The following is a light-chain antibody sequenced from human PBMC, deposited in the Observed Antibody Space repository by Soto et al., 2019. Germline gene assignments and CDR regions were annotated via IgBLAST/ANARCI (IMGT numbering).Light chain of an antibody. Sequence: DIPMTQSPSSLSASVGDRVTITCQASQDISNYLNWYQHKPGKAPKLLIYDASNLQTGVPSRFSGSGSGTDFTFTINSLQSEDIASYYCQQYDNLPFTFGPGTKVDIK. CDR1: QDISNY. J-gene: IGKJ3*01. V-gene: IGKV1-33*01. CDR3: QQYDNLPFT. CDR2: DAS.